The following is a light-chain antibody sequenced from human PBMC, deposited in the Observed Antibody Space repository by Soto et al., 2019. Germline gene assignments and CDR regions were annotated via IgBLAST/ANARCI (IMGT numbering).Light chain of an antibody. CDR1: SSNIGGNP. CDR2: TNT. V-gene: IGLV1-44*01. CDR3: ASLDDSLNGPV. J-gene: IGLJ1*01. Sequence: QSVLTQPPSASGTPGQRVTISCSGSSSNIGGNPVNWYRHVPTTAPKLLIYTNTQRPSGVPDRFSGSKSGTSASLAISGLQSEDEADYYCASLDDSLNGPVFGTGTKVTVL.